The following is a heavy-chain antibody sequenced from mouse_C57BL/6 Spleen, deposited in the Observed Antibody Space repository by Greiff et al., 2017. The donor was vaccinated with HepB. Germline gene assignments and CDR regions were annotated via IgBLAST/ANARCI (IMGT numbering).Heavy chain of an antibody. CDR2: ICSGGST. CDR3: DKNYGSSPYYYDMDD. D-gene: IGHD1-1*01. J-gene: IGHJ4*01. CDR1: GFSSTRYG. Sequence: QVQLQQSGPGLVQPSQSLSITCTVSGFSSTRYGVHWVRQSPGKGLEWLGVICSGGSTDYTAAFMSRLSITKDNSKSHVFFKMNSLQADDTAIYYCDKNYGSSPYYYDMDDWGQGTSVTVSS. V-gene: IGHV2-5*01.